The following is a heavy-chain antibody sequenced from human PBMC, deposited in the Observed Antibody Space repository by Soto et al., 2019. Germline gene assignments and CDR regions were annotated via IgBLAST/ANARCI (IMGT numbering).Heavy chain of an antibody. Sequence: EVQLVESGGGLVQPGGSLRLSCAASGFTVSDNYMTWIRQAPGKGLEWVSVIYSGESTVYADSVKGRFTISRDRSQNTVYRQMNSLRDEETAVYYCARGESGSIYVSWGQGTLVTVSS. J-gene: IGHJ5*02. CDR3: ARGESGSIYVS. CDR1: GFTVSDNY. D-gene: IGHD1-26*01. V-gene: IGHV3-66*01. CDR2: IYSGEST.